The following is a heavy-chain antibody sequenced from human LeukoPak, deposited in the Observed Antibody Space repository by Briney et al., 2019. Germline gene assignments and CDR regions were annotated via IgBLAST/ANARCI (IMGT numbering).Heavy chain of an antibody. J-gene: IGHJ3*02. D-gene: IGHD4-23*01. CDR2: ISAYNGNT. CDR3: AIGGNRPDDAFDI. CDR1: GYTFTTYG. Sequence: ASVRVSCKASGYTFTTYGTSWMRQAPGQGLEWLGWISAYNGNTNYAQKLQGRVTMTTDTSTSTAYMELRSLRSDDTAVYYCAIGGNRPDDAFDIWGQGTMVTVSS. V-gene: IGHV1-18*01.